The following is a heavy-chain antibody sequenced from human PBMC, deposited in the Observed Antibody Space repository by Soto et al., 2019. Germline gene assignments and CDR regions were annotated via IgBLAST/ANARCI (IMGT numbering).Heavy chain of an antibody. J-gene: IGHJ5*02. V-gene: IGHV4-39*01. D-gene: IGHD3-16*01. CDR2: IHSNGTT. CDR3: ARQYRSHSLGP. Sequence: SETLSLTCTVSDDSITGSPYFWGWIRQPPGKGLEWIGNIHSNGTTYYNPSLKTRVSLSIDASKNLFSLQLTPVTAADTAVFYCARQYRSHSLGPWGRGTLVTVSS. CDR1: DDSITGSPYF.